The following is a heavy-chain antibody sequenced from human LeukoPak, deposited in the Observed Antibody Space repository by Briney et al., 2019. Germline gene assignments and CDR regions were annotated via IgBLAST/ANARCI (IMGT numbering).Heavy chain of an antibody. CDR1: GFTFSNYW. V-gene: IGHV3-74*01. J-gene: IGHJ4*02. Sequence: GGSLRLSCAASGFTFSNYWMHWVRQAPGKGLVWVSRINSDGINTSYADSVKGRFTISRDNAKNTLNLQMNSLRAEDTAVYYCAKDRNYYDSSGLSDYWGQGTLVTVSS. CDR3: AKDRNYYDSSGLSDY. CDR2: INSDGINT. D-gene: IGHD3-22*01.